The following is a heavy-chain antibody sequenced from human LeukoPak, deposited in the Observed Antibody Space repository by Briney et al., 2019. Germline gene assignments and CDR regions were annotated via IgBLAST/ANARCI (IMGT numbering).Heavy chain of an antibody. J-gene: IGHJ4*02. CDR3: ASHHYYDSSGLDDYFDY. CDR2: ISSSGDST. CDR1: GFTCSPCG. Sequence: GGSLRLSCAASGFTCSPCGMTWVRQAPGKGLEWVAAISSSGDSTAHADSVKGRFTISRDNSKNTVFLQMNSLRAEDTAVYYCASHHYYDSSGLDDYFDYWGQGTLVTVSS. V-gene: IGHV3-23*01. D-gene: IGHD3-22*01.